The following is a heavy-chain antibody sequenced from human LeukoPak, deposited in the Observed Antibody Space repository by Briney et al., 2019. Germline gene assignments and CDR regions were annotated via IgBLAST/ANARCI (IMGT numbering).Heavy chain of an antibody. D-gene: IGHD6-19*01. CDR1: GFTFSSYG. CDR2: ISGSGGST. V-gene: IGHV3-23*01. Sequence: GGSLRLSCAASGFTFSSYGMSWVRQAPGKGLEWVSAISGSGGSTYYADSVKGRFTISRDNSKNTLYLQMNSLRAEDTAVYYCAKDVAVAGTFGYWGQGTLVTVSS. CDR3: AKDVAVAGTFGY. J-gene: IGHJ4*02.